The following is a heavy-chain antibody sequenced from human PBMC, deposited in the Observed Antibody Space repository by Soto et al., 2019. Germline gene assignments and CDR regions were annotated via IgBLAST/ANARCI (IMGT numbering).Heavy chain of an antibody. CDR3: VRGSDCAPTTACYRYFDS. V-gene: IGHV4-30-4*01. Sequence: QVRLQESGPGLVKASQTLSLTCTVSGGSISSTTDYWGWVRQPPGKGLEWIGYIYSSGSTYSNPSLKTPVAMSVDTSQNHSSLSLIAVTAADPAVYFRVRGSDCAPTTACYRYFDSWGQATLVTASS. CDR2: IYSSGST. J-gene: IGHJ4*02. CDR1: GGSISSTTDY. D-gene: IGHD2-2*02.